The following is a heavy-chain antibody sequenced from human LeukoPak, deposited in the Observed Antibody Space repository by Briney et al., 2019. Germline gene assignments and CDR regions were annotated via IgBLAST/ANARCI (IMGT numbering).Heavy chain of an antibody. D-gene: IGHD1-14*01. V-gene: IGHV4-4*02. J-gene: IGHJ4*02. Sequence: SETLSLTCTVSLDSTTSNFWSWVRQPPGKGLEWIGEIHRSGSPNYNPSFQSRVTISIDRSRNQIALELSSVTAADTAVYYCAREILGGFNPGAYWGQGTLVTVSS. CDR3: AREILGGFNPGAY. CDR1: LDSTTSNF. CDR2: IHRSGSP.